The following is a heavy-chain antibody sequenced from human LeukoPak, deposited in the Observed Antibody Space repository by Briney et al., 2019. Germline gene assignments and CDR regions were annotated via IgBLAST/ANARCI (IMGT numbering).Heavy chain of an antibody. CDR3: ARGLGLVRF. CDR1: GGSFSGYY. CDR2: INHSGST. V-gene: IGHV4-34*01. Sequence: SDTLSLTCAVYGGSFSGYYWSWIRQPPGKGLEWIGEINHSGSTNYNPSLKSRVTISVDTSKNQFSLKLSSVTAADTAVYYCARGLGLVRFWGQGTLVTVSS. J-gene: IGHJ4*02. D-gene: IGHD3/OR15-3a*01.